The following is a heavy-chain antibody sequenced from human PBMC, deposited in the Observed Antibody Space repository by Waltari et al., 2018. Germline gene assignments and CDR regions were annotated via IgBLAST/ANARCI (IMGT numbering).Heavy chain of an antibody. CDR2: IYHSGNT. D-gene: IGHD3-3*01. CDR3: ARQSDFWSGYNPFDI. CDR1: DYSISSDYY. Sequence: QVQLQESGPRLVKPSETLSLTCTVSDYSISSDYYWGWIRQFPGKGLEWIGTIYHSGNTYYNPSLKSRVAISVDTSKNHFSLKLSSVTAADTAVYYCARQSDFWSGYNPFDIWGRGTMVTVSS. J-gene: IGHJ3*02. V-gene: IGHV4-38-2*02.